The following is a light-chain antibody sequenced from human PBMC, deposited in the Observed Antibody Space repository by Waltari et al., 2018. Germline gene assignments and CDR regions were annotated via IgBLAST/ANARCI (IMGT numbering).Light chain of an antibody. V-gene: IGKV2-28*01. CDR1: QSLLHSNGYNY. Sequence: DIVMTQSPLSLPVTPGEPASISCRSSQSLLHSNGYNYLDWYLQKPGQSPQLLIYLGSNRASGVPDRFSGSGSGTDFTQKISRVEAEDVGVYYCMQALQPTITFGQGTRLEIK. CDR2: LGS. J-gene: IGKJ5*01. CDR3: MQALQPTIT.